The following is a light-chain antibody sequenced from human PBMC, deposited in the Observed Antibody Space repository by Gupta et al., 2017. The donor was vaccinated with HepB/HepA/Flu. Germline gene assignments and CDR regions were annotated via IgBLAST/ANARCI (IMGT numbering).Light chain of an antibody. J-gene: IGKJ1*01. CDR3: QQYHTFPRT. V-gene: IGKV1-5*03. Sequence: DIQMTQSPSTLSASVGYRVTITCRASQSINNWLAWYQQKPGKAPKLLIYKASSLEGGVPSRFSGSGSGTEFTLAISSLQPDDFATYYCQQYHTFPRTFGQGTKVEI. CDR1: QSINNW. CDR2: KAS.